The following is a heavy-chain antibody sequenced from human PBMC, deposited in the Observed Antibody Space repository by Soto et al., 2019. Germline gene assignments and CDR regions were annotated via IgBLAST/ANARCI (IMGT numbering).Heavy chain of an antibody. J-gene: IGHJ4*02. V-gene: IGHV3-23*01. CDR1: GFSFSNNA. Sequence: EVQLLESGGGLVQSGGSLRLSCAASGFSFSNNAMGWVRQAPGKGLEWVSTITGGGGGTYYGDSVKGRFTVSRDNSKTTLYWKMNSLRSEDTAVYYCAREVLGRTAGSSPTFAYWGQGTLVTVSS. CDR2: ITGGGGGT. D-gene: IGHD6-6*01. CDR3: AREVLGRTAGSSPTFAY.